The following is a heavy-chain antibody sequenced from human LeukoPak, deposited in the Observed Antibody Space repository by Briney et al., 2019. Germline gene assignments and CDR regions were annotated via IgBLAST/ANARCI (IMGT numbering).Heavy chain of an antibody. CDR3: AKDRDTMIVVVMDAFDI. Sequence: GASVKVSCKASGYTFTSYYMHWVRQAPGQGLEWMGIINPSGGSTSYAQKFQGRVTMTRDMSTSTVYMELSSLRSEDTAVYYCAKDRDTMIVVVMDAFDIWGQGTMVTVSS. J-gene: IGHJ3*02. CDR2: INPSGGST. V-gene: IGHV1-46*01. CDR1: GYTFTSYY. D-gene: IGHD3-22*01.